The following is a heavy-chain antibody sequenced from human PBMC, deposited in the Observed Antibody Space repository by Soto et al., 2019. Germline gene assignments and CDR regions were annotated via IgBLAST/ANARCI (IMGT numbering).Heavy chain of an antibody. Sequence: QVQLVQSGAEVKKPGASVKVSCKASGYTFTSYYMHWVRQAPGQGLEWMGIINPSGGSTSYAQKFQGRVTMTSDTSTSTVYMALSSLRSEDTAVYYCARARPSAIRGDNWFDPWGQGTMVTVSS. V-gene: IGHV1-46*01. CDR2: INPSGGST. J-gene: IGHJ5*02. CDR3: ARARPSAIRGDNWFDP. D-gene: IGHD2-2*02. CDR1: GYTFTSYY.